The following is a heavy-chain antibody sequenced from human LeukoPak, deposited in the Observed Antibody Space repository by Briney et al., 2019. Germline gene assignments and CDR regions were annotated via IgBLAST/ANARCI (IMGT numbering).Heavy chain of an antibody. CDR3: ARENYYDSSGYYYLTGPFDY. Sequence: ASVKVSCKASGYTFTSYAMHWVRQAPGQRLEWMGWINAGNGNTKYSQKFQGRVTITRDTSASTAYMELSSLRSEDTAVYYCARENYYDSSGYYYLTGPFDYWGQGTLVTVSS. D-gene: IGHD3-22*01. CDR2: INAGNGNT. CDR1: GYTFTSYA. J-gene: IGHJ4*02. V-gene: IGHV1-3*01.